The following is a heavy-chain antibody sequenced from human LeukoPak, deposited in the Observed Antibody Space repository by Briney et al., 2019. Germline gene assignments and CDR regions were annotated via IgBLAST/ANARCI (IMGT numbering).Heavy chain of an antibody. Sequence: ASVKVSCKASGYTFTSYGISWVRQAPGQGLEWMGRIIPILGIANYAQKFQGRVTITADNSTSTAYMELSSLRSEDTAVYYCARTDLSGYSSGWWYYFDYWGQGTLVTVSS. J-gene: IGHJ4*02. D-gene: IGHD6-19*01. CDR2: IIPILGIA. CDR1: GYTFTSYG. CDR3: ARTDLSGYSSGWWYYFDY. V-gene: IGHV1-69*04.